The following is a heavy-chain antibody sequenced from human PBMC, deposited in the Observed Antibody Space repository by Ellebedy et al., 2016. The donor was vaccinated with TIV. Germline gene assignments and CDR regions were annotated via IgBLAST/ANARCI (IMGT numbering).Heavy chain of an antibody. J-gene: IGHJ4*02. D-gene: IGHD4-23*01. CDR1: GGSISSGGYY. V-gene: IGHV4-31*03. Sequence: SESLSLTXTVSGGSISSGGYYWSWIRQHPGKGLEWIGYIYYSGSTYYNPSLKSRVTISVDTSKNQFSLKLSSVTAADTAVYYCARVGPYGGNSIDYWGQGTLVTVSS. CDR2: IYYSGST. CDR3: ARVGPYGGNSIDY.